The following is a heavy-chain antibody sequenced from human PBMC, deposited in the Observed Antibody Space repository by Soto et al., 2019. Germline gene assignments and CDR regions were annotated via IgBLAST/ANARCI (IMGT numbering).Heavy chain of an antibody. CDR1: EFTFSNFW. Sequence: EVQLVESGGGLVQPGGSLRLFCAASEFTFSNFWMNWVRQAPGKGLEWVANIKEDGSEIYYVDSVKGRFTISRDNAKNSLYLQMDSLRVEDTAVYYCARTPGGDWHFDYWGQGTLVTVSS. CDR3: ARTPGGDWHFDY. V-gene: IGHV3-7*03. D-gene: IGHD2-21*02. CDR2: IKEDGSEI. J-gene: IGHJ4*02.